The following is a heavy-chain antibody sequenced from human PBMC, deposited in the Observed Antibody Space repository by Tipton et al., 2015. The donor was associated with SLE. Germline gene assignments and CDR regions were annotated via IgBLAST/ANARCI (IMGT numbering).Heavy chain of an antibody. CDR1: GGSITRGSYY. D-gene: IGHD5-18*01. J-gene: IGHJ4*02. CDR3: ARVDTAMVAYDY. CDR2: IYTSGNT. V-gene: IGHV4-61*02. Sequence: TLSLTCTVSGGSITRGSYYWTWIRQPAGKGLEWIGRIYTSGNTKYNPSLKRRVTISVDASKNQFSLKLSSVTAADTAVYYCARVDTAMVAYDYWGQGTLVTVSS.